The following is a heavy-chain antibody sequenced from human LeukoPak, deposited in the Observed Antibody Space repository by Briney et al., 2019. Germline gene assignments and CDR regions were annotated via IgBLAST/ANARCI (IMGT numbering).Heavy chain of an antibody. CDR1: GFTVSTYS. CDR2: IRGSSAYT. D-gene: IGHD4/OR15-4a*01. J-gene: IGHJ4*02. Sequence: GGSLRLSCAASGFTVSTYSMNWVRQAPGKGLEWVSSIRGSSAYTYYGDSVKGRFTVSRDNANNSLYLQMNSLRAEDTAVYYCARRANAAFYFDLWGQGILVTVS. V-gene: IGHV3-21*01. CDR3: ARRANAAFYFDL.